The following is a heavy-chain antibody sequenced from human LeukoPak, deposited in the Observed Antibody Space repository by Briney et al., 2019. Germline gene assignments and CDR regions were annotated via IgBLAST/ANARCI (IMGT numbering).Heavy chain of an antibody. CDR2: IIPILGIA. CDR3: ARVRAAAGTEGVFDP. D-gene: IGHD6-13*01. CDR1: GGTSSSYA. Sequence: ASVKVSCKASGGTSSSYAISWVRQAPGQGLEWMGRIIPILGIANYAQKFQGRVTITADKSTSTAYMELSSLRSEDTAVYYCARVRAAAGTEGVFDPWGQGTLVTVSS. V-gene: IGHV1-69*04. J-gene: IGHJ5*02.